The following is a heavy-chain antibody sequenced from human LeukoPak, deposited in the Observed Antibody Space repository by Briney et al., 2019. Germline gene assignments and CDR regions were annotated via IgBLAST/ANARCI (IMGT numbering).Heavy chain of an antibody. CDR2: FHPEDGET. CDR3: ASFQGTSITIFGVVTSYYYMDV. J-gene: IGHJ6*03. CDR1: GYTVTELS. V-gene: IGHV1-24*01. Sequence: ASVKVSCKVSGYTVTELSMHWVRQSPGKGLEWMGGFHPEDGETIYAQKFQGRVTMTEDTSTDTAYMELSSLRSEDTAVYYCASFQGTSITIFGVVTSYYYMDVWGKGTTVTVSS. D-gene: IGHD3-3*01.